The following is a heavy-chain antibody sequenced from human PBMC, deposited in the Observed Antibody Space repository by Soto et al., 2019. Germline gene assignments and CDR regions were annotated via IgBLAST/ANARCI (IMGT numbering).Heavy chain of an antibody. D-gene: IGHD3-9*01. J-gene: IGHJ4*02. CDR1: GFTFSSYG. Sequence: GGSLRLSCAASGFTFSSYGMNWVRQAPGKGPEWVSLIRGSGDSTYYADSVKGRFTISRDNSTNTLYLQMNSLRVEDTAVYYCAKGHYDILTGLDYWGQGILVTVSS. V-gene: IGHV3-23*01. CDR2: IRGSGDST. CDR3: AKGHYDILTGLDY.